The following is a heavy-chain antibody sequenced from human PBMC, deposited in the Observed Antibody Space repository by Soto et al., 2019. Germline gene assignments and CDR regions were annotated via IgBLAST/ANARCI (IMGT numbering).Heavy chain of an antibody. CDR3: ARDILYTNFDY. CDR2: INPDGTEN. J-gene: IGHJ4*02. Sequence: GGSLRLSCAVSGFRFRDYWMTWVRQAPGKGLEWLANINPDGTENYYVDSVKGRFTISRDNAKNSLYLQMNSLRAEDTAVYYCARDILYTNFDYWGQGALVTVSS. V-gene: IGHV3-7*05. CDR1: GFRFRDYW. D-gene: IGHD2-2*02.